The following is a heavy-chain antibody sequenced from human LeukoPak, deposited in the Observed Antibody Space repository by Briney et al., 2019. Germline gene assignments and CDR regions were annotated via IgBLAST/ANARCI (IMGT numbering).Heavy chain of an antibody. D-gene: IGHD3-9*01. Sequence: SETVSCKVSVYTLTELSMHWMRRAPRQGLEWMGGFDPEDGETIYEQQSQDRVNMTEHTTTPTAYMELSSVRCEDTAVLYCATLTSYYNILPHGRYFQQGGEGTLVTVP. J-gene: IGHJ1*01. CDR1: VYTLTELS. CDR2: FDPEDGET. CDR3: ATLTSYYNILPHGRYFQQ. V-gene: IGHV1-24*01.